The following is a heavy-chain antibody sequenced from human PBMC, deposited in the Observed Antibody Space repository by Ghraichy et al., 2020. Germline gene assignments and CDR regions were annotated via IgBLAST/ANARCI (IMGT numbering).Heavy chain of an antibody. CDR1: GFTFSSYG. J-gene: IGHJ6*03. CDR2: ISYDGSNK. CDR3: ANAPLYYMDV. V-gene: IGHV3-30*18. Sequence: GGSLRLSCAASGFTFSSYGMHWVRQALGKGLEWVAVISYDGSNKYYADSVKGRFTISRDNSKNTLYLQMNSLRAEDTAVYYCANAPLYYMDVWGKGTTVTVS.